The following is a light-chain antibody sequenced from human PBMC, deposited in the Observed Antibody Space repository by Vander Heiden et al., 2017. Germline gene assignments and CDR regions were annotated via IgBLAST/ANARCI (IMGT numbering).Light chain of an antibody. CDR2: EVS. V-gene: IGLV2-23*02. Sequence: QSALTQPASVSGSPGQSITISCTGTSSDVGSYNPVSWYQQHPGKAPKLMIYEVSKRPSGVSNRFSGSKSGNTASLTISGLQAEDEADYYCCSYAGSSTSVVFGGGTKLTVL. J-gene: IGLJ2*01. CDR1: SSDVGSYNP. CDR3: CSYAGSSTSVV.